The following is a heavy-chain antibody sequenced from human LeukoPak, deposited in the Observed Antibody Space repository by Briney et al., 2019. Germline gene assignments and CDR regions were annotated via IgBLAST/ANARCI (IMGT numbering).Heavy chain of an antibody. D-gene: IGHD1-1*01. Sequence: SETLSLTCTVSGGSVSGYYWNWIRQPPGKGLEWMGYIYYRGDSDYNPSLKSRVSISLDTSTNQLSLKLISVTAADTAVYYCARAHSNNWHVDYWGQGTLVTVSS. CDR3: ARAHSNNWHVDY. CDR1: GGSVSGYY. J-gene: IGHJ4*02. V-gene: IGHV4-59*02. CDR2: IYYRGDS.